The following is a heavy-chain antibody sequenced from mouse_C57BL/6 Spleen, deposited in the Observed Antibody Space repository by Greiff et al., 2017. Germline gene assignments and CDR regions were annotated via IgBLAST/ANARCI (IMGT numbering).Heavy chain of an antibody. Sequence: VQLQQSGAELVRPGASVKLSCKASGYTFTDYYINWVKQRPGQGLEWIARIYPGSGNTYYNEKFKGKATLTAEKSSSTAYMQLSSLTSEDSAVYFCASPYYGSSPYSAMDYWGQGTSVTVSS. V-gene: IGHV1-76*01. CDR3: ASPYYGSSPYSAMDY. J-gene: IGHJ4*01. D-gene: IGHD1-1*01. CDR2: IYPGSGNT. CDR1: GYTFTDYY.